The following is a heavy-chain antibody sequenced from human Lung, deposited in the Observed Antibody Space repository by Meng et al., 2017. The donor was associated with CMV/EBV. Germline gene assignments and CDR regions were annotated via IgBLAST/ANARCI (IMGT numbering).Heavy chain of an antibody. D-gene: IGHD3-10*01. J-gene: IGHJ1*01. Sequence: QGRLRESGPALVKPSETLSLTCAVSGASITNHNWWAWVRQPPGKGLEWIGEIPHRGSSAYNPSLKSRVSMSIDKSKNQFSLKLTSVTAADTAVYHCLRRSGGSVWGQGTLVTVSS. V-gene: IGHV4-4*02. CDR2: IPHRGSS. CDR1: GASITNHNW. CDR3: LRRSGGSV.